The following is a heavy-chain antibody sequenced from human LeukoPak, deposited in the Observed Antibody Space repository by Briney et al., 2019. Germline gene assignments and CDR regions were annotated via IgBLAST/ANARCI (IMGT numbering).Heavy chain of an antibody. CDR3: ARAPSPYGDYGAFDI. CDR1: GGSIGSGGYS. V-gene: IGHV4-30-2*01. J-gene: IGHJ3*02. D-gene: IGHD4-17*01. Sequence: PSETLSLTCAVSGGSIGSGGYSWSWIRQPPGKGLEWIGYIYHSGSTYYNPSLKSRVTISVDRSKNQFSLKLSSVTAADTAVYYCARAPSPYGDYGAFDIWGQGTMVTVSS. CDR2: IYHSGST.